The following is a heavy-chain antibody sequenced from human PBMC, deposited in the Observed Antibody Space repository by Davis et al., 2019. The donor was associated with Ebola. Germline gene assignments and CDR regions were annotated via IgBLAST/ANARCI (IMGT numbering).Heavy chain of an antibody. CDR3: ARQGYSSGWSNFDY. J-gene: IGHJ4*02. CDR1: GGSISSSNW. CDR2: IYHSGST. D-gene: IGHD6-19*01. V-gene: IGHV4-4*02. Sequence: SETLSLTCAVSGGSISSSNWWRWVRLPPGKGLEGSGEIYHSGSTNYNPSLKTRVTLSIDTSKNQYSLELSSVTATDTAVYYCARQGYSSGWSNFDYWGQGTLVTVSS.